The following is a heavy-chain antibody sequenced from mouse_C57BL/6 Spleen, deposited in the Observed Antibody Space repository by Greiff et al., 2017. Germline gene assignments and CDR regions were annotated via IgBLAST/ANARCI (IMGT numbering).Heavy chain of an antibody. CDR2: IDPSDSYT. D-gene: IGHD2-1*01. CDR3: ARSGGKDDY. J-gene: IGHJ2*01. Sequence: QVQLQQPGAELVRPGTSVKLSCKASGYTFTSYWMPWVKQRPGQGLEWIGVIDPSDSYTNYNQKFKGKATLTVDTSSSTAYMQLSSLTSEDSAVYYCARSGGKDDYWGQGTTLTVSS. CDR1: GYTFTSYW. V-gene: IGHV1-59*01.